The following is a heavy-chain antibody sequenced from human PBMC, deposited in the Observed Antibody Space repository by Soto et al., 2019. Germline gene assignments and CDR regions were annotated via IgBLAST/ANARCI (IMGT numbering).Heavy chain of an antibody. Sequence: QVQLVQSGAEVKNPGASVKVSCKASGYRFTSYGIGWVRQAPGQGLEWMGWINAYNGNTNYAQNLQGRVTLTTDTSTSTAYMGPRCLRPNDTGVCYCAMVDGHVPPCPRDVWGQATTVTVSS. CDR3: AMVDGHVPPCPRDV. CDR1: GYRFTSYG. J-gene: IGHJ6*02. CDR2: INAYNGNT. V-gene: IGHV1-18*01. D-gene: IGHD2-8*01.